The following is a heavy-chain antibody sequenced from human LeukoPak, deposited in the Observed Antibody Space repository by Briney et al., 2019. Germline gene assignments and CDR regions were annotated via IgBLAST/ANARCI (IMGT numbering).Heavy chain of an antibody. J-gene: IGHJ6*03. V-gene: IGHV1-2*06. CDR3: ARDPHRRGGYYYYHMDV. CDR1: GYTSTGYY. Sequence: GASVKVSCKASGYTSTGYYMHWVRQAPGQGLEWMGRINPNSGCTNYAQKFQGRVTMTRDTSISTAYMELSRLRSDDTAVYYCARDPHRRGGYYYYHMDVWGKGTTVIVSS. D-gene: IGHD3-10*01. CDR2: INPNSGCT.